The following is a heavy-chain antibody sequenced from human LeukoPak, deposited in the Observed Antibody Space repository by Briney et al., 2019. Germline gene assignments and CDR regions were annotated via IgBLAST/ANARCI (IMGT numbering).Heavy chain of an antibody. CDR3: ASTFEPTRVVAAIDLYYYGMDV. CDR2: IIPILGIA. V-gene: IGHV1-69*04. D-gene: IGHD2-15*01. J-gene: IGHJ6*02. Sequence: GASVKVSCKASGGTFSSYAISWVRQAPGQGLEWMGRIIPILGIANYAQKFQGRVTITADKSTSTAYMELSSLRSEDTAVYYCASTFEPTRVVAAIDLYYYGMDVWGQGTTVTVSS. CDR1: GGTFSSYA.